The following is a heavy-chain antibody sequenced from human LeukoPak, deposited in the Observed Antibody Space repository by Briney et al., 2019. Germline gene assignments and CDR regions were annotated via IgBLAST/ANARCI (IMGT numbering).Heavy chain of an antibody. D-gene: IGHD5-18*01. Sequence: GGSLRLSCVASAFTFSSYGMHWVRHAPGKGLEWVAFIRYDGSNKYCADSVKGLFTISRDNSKNTLYLQMNSLRVEDTAVYYCARDTYGYNYFDYWGQGTLVTVSS. CDR2: IRYDGSNK. J-gene: IGHJ4*02. CDR3: ARDTYGYNYFDY. CDR1: AFTFSSYG. V-gene: IGHV3-30*02.